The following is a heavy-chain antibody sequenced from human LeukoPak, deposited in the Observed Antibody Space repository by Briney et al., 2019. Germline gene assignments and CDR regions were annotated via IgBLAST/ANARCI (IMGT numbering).Heavy chain of an antibody. CDR1: GFTFSSYS. D-gene: IGHD1-26*01. J-gene: IGHJ4*02. CDR2: ISGSSSYI. CDR3: ARVQRGGSYYFDY. Sequence: GGSLRLSCAASGFTFSSYSMNWVRQAPGKGLEWVSSISGSSSYINYADSVKGRFTISRDNAQNSLFLQLNSLRAEDTAVYYCARVQRGGSYYFDYWGQGTLVTVSS. V-gene: IGHV3-21*01.